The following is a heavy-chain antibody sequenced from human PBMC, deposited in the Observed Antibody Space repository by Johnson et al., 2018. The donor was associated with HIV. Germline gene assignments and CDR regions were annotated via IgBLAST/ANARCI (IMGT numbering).Heavy chain of an antibody. CDR2: IYSGGST. J-gene: IGHJ3*02. CDR1: GFTISRSY. D-gene: IGHD3-10*01. Sequence: VQLVESGGGLIQPGGSLRFSCAGSGFTISRSYMSWVRQAPGKGLEWVSVIYSGGSTYYADSVKGRCTLSRDNSKNTLHLQMKSLRAEDTAVYSCARILVGTMVRGVSLHDAFDIWGQGTMVTVSS. CDR3: ARILVGTMVRGVSLHDAFDI. V-gene: IGHV3-53*01.